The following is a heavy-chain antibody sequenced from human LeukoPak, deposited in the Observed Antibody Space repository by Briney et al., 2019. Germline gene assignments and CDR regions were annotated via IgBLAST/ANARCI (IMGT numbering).Heavy chain of an antibody. CDR3: ARERRSSTSCHRGFDP. Sequence: ASVKVSCKASGYTFTSYGISWVRQAPGQGLEWMGWISAYNGNTNYAQKLQGRVTMTTDTSTSTAYMELRSLRSDDTAVYYCARERRSSTSCHRGFDPWAREPWSPSPQ. J-gene: IGHJ5*02. V-gene: IGHV1-18*01. CDR2: ISAYNGNT. CDR1: GYTFTSYG. D-gene: IGHD2-2*02.